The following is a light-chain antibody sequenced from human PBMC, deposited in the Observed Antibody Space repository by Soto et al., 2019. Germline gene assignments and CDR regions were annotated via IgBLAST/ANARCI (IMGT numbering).Light chain of an antibody. CDR1: SSNIGAGYD. CDR2: GNS. J-gene: IGLJ2*01. V-gene: IGLV1-40*01. Sequence: QSVLTQPPSVSGAPGQRVTISCTGSSSNIGAGYDVHWYQQLPGTAPKLLIYGNSNRPSGVPDRFSGSKSGTSASLAITGVQAEDEASCYCQFYVVRLRRVFGGR. CDR3: QFYVVRLRRV.